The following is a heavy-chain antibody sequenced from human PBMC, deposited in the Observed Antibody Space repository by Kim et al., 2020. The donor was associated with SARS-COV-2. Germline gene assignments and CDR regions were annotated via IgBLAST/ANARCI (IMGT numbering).Heavy chain of an antibody. V-gene: IGHV3-21*01. D-gene: IGHD6-13*01. J-gene: IGHJ6*02. Sequence: GGSLRLSCAASGFTFSSYSMNWVRQAPGKGLEWVSSISSSSSYIYYADSVKGRFTISRDNAKNSLYLQMNSLRAEDTAVYYCARDRIAAAGGHRKPSYYYYGMDVWGQGTTVTVSS. CDR1: GFTFSSYS. CDR2: ISSSSSYI. CDR3: ARDRIAAAGGHRKPSYYYYGMDV.